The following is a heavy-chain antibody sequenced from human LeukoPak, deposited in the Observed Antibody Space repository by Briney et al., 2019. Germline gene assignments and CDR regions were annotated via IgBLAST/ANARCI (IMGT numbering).Heavy chain of an antibody. CDR1: GFTFSGSA. CDR3: TRQDYYDSSGYYPFVY. D-gene: IGHD3-22*01. CDR2: IRNKADNYAT. Sequence: GGSLKLSCAASGFTFSGSAMHWVRQASGKGLEWVGRIRNKADNYATAYAASVKGRFTISRDDSKNTAYLQMNSLKTEDTAVYYCTRQDYYDSSGYYPFVYWGQGTLVTVSS. J-gene: IGHJ4*02. V-gene: IGHV3-73*01.